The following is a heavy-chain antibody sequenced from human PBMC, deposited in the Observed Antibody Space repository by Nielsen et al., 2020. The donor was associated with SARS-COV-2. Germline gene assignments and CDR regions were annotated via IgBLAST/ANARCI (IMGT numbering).Heavy chain of an antibody. J-gene: IGHJ6*02. D-gene: IGHD6-13*01. CDR2: INTNTGNP. CDR1: GYTFTSYA. Sequence: ASVKVSCKASGYTFTSYAMNWVRQALGQGLEWMGWINTNTGNPTYAQGFTGRFVFSLDTSVSTAYLQISSLKAEDTAVYYCARGYSSSWLYYYYYGMDVWGQGTTVTVSS. CDR3: ARGYSSSWLYYYYYGMDV. V-gene: IGHV7-4-1*02.